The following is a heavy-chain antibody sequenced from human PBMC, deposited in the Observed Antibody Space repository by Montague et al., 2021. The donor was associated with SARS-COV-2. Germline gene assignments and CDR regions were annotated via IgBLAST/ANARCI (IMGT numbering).Heavy chain of an antibody. CDR2: INHRGTT. Sequence: SETLSLTCAVYGGSFSDYYWSWIRQPPGKGLEWIGEINHRGTTNYNPSLKSRVTISLDTSKNQFSLYLSSVTAADTAVYYCARGRQHFNMIVVVMTGGEYYVDYWGPGALVPVSS. J-gene: IGHJ4*02. V-gene: IGHV4-34*01. CDR3: ARGRQHFNMIVVVMTGGEYYVDY. CDR1: GGSFSDYY. D-gene: IGHD3-22*01.